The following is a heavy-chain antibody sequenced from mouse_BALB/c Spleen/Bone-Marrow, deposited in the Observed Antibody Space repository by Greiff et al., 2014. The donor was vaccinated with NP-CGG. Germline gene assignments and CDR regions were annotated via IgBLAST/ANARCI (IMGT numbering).Heavy chain of an antibody. Sequence: LKESGGSLKLSCAASGFDFSRYWMSWVRQAPGKGLEWIGEINPDSSTINYTPSLKDKFIISRDNAKNTLYLQMSKVRSEDTALYYCARPVYRYDPPAYWGQGTTLTVSS. D-gene: IGHD2-14*01. J-gene: IGHJ2*01. V-gene: IGHV4-1*02. CDR2: INPDSSTI. CDR3: ARPVYRYDPPAY. CDR1: GFDFSRYW.